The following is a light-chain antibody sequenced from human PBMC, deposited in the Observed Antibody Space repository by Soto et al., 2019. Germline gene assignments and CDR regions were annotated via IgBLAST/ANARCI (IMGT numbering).Light chain of an antibody. CDR3: QQYSRWPRET. J-gene: IGKJ3*01. CDR1: QSVSNY. CDR2: EAS. Sequence: EIVLTQTPVTLSVSPGDRVTLSCRASQSVSNYLTWYQQKPGQAPRLLIYEASKRATGIPARFSGSGSGTDFTLTTSSLETEDFAVYFCQQYSRWPRETFGPGTKVDIK. V-gene: IGKV3-11*01.